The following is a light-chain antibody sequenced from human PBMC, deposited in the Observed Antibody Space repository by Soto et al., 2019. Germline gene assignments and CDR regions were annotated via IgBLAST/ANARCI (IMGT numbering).Light chain of an antibody. V-gene: IGKV1-5*03. Sequence: DIPMTQSPSTLSASVGDRVTITCRASQTIDSWLAWYQQRPGKPPNLLIYKASSLESGVPSRFSGSGSGTEFTLTISSLQPDDFATYYCQQYNSWTFGQGTKVDIK. CDR1: QTIDSW. CDR2: KAS. J-gene: IGKJ1*01. CDR3: QQYNSWT.